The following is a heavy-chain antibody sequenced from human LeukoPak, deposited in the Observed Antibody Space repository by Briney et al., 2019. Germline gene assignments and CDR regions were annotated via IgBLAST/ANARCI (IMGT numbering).Heavy chain of an antibody. CDR2: TYPGDSDT. Sequence: GESLKISCKGSGYSFTSYWIGWVRQMPGKGLEWMGITYPGDSDTRYSPSFQGQVTISADKSISTAYLQWSSLKASDTAMYYCASTSEYRGYSGYDEFDYWGQGTLVTVSS. CDR3: ASTSEYRGYSGYDEFDY. V-gene: IGHV5-51*01. D-gene: IGHD5-12*01. CDR1: GYSFTSYW. J-gene: IGHJ4*02.